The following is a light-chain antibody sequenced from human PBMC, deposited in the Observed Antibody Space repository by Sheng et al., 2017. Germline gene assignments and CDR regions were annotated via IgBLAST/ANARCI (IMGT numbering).Light chain of an antibody. CDR3: CSFVGSSTLL. V-gene: IGLV2-23*02. CDR1: RRDVGRYNL. J-gene: IGLJ2*01. Sequence: QSALTQPASVSGSPGQSITISCTGTRRDVGRYNLVSWYQKLPGKAPQLIIYEVTERPSGVSHRFSGSRSGNVASLTISGLQAEDEADYYCCSFVGSSTLLFGGGTKLTV. CDR2: EVT.